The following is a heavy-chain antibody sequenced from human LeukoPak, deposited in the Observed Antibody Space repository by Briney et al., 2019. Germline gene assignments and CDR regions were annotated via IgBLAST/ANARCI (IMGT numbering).Heavy chain of an antibody. V-gene: IGHV1-8*03. D-gene: IGHD6-19*01. CDR3: ARVVDSSGWYGEDY. Sequence: ASVKVSCKASGYTFTSSEIHWVRQAPGQGLEWMGWLNPNSGNTGYAQKFQGRVTFTRESSTSTAYMEVTRLRSEDTAVYYCARVVDSSGWYGEDYWGQGTLVTVSS. J-gene: IGHJ4*02. CDR1: GYTFTSSE. CDR2: LNPNSGNT.